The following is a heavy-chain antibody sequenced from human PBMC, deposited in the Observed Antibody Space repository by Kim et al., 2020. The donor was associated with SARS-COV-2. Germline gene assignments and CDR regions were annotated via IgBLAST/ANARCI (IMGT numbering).Heavy chain of an antibody. CDR1: GFTVSSNY. CDR3: ARTSSSRAFVFDY. CDR2: IYSGGST. V-gene: IGHV3-53*01. J-gene: IGHJ4*02. Sequence: GGSLRLSCAASGFTVSSNYMSWVRQAPGKGLEWVSVIYSGGSTYYADSVKGRFTISRDNSKNTLYLQMNSLRAEDTAVYYCARTSSSRAFVFDYWGQGTLVTVSS. D-gene: IGHD6-13*01.